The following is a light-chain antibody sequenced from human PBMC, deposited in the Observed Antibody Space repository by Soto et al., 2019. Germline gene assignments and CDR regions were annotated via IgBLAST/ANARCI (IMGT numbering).Light chain of an antibody. Sequence: QSVLTQPASVSGSPGQSITISCTGTSSDVGGCNYVSWDQQHPGKAPKLMIYDVTSRPSWASNRFSGSKSGNTASLTISGLQAEDEADYYCSSYTTNSTYVFGTGTKVTVL. CDR1: SSDVGGCNY. CDR3: SSYTTNSTYV. CDR2: DVT. J-gene: IGLJ1*01. V-gene: IGLV2-14*01.